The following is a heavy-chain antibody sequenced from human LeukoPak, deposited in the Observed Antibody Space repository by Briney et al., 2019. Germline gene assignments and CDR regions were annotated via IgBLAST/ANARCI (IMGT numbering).Heavy chain of an antibody. D-gene: IGHD3-16*01. CDR1: GGSISSYY. J-gene: IGHJ5*02. CDR3: ARVNPLRWFDP. V-gene: IGHV4-59*01. CDR2: IYYSGST. Sequence: SETLSLTCTVSGGSISSYYWSWIRQPPGKGLEWIGYIYYSGSTNYNPSLKSRVTISVDTSKNQFSLKLSSVTAADTAVYYCARVNPLRWFDPSGQGTLVTVSS.